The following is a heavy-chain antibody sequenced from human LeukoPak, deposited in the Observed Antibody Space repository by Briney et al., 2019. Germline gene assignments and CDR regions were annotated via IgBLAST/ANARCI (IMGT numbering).Heavy chain of an antibody. J-gene: IGHJ3*02. D-gene: IGHD1-1*01. CDR3: ARAGWGGSYFDAFEI. CDR1: GFTFSNYA. Sequence: PGGSLRLSCAASGFTFSNYAMNWVHQAPGKGLEWVSGISGSGGSTYYSDSVRGRFTISRDNSKNTLYLQMNSLRGEDTAVFFCARAGWGGSYFDAFEIWGRGTMVTVSS. CDR2: ISGSGGST. V-gene: IGHV3-23*01.